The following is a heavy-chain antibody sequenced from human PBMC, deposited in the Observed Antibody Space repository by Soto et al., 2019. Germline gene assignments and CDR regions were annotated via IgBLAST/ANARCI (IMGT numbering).Heavy chain of an antibody. D-gene: IGHD4-17*01. Sequence: QLQLRESGPGLVKPSETLSLTCTVSGGSISGGGGWLYYWSWIRQPPRKGLEWIGYIYDSGSTYYNPSLKSRVTVSVDTSKNQFSLRMNSVTAADTAVYYCARDVIPLTTDWDFDLWGRGTLVTVSS. CDR2: IYDSGST. CDR1: GGSISGGGGWLYY. CDR3: ARDVIPLTTDWDFDL. V-gene: IGHV4-30-4*01. J-gene: IGHJ2*01.